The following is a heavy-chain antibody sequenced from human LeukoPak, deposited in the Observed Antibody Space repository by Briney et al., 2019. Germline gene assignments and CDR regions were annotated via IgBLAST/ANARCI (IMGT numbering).Heavy chain of an antibody. CDR2: INHSGST. Sequence: PSETLSHTCAVYGGPLCGYLESWIRQPPGKGLEWIGEINHSGSTNYNPSLKSRVTISVDTSKNQFSLKLSSVTAADTAVYYCARGPDYGDYASIIYHWGQGTLVTVSS. CDR1: GGPLCGYL. CDR3: ARGPDYGDYASIIYH. V-gene: IGHV4-34*01. J-gene: IGHJ5*02. D-gene: IGHD4-17*01.